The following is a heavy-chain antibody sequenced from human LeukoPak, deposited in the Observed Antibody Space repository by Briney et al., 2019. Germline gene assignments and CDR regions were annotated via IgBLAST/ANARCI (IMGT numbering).Heavy chain of an antibody. Sequence: GGSLRLSCTASGFTFGDYAMSWFRQAPGKGLEWVGFIRSKAYGGTTEYAASVKGRFTISRDDSKSIAYLQMNSLKTEDTAVYYCTRDRAYCGGDCYSAYDYWGQGTLVTVSS. V-gene: IGHV3-49*03. CDR2: IRSKAYGGTT. D-gene: IGHD2-21*02. CDR1: GFTFGDYA. J-gene: IGHJ4*02. CDR3: TRDRAYCGGDCYSAYDY.